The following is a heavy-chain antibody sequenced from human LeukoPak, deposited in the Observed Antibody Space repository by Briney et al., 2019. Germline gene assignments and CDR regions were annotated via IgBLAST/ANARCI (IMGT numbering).Heavy chain of an antibody. CDR3: AREYCTTTSCYHAGFDP. CDR2: ITGSGGNT. V-gene: IGHV3-23*01. J-gene: IGHJ5*02. D-gene: IGHD2-2*01. Sequence: GGSLRLSCAASGFIFSSYSMSWVRQAPGKGLEWVSVITGSGGNTYYADSVKGRFTISRDNSKSTLYLQMNSLRAEDTAVYYCAREYCTTTSCYHAGFDPWGQGTLVTVSS. CDR1: GFIFSSYS.